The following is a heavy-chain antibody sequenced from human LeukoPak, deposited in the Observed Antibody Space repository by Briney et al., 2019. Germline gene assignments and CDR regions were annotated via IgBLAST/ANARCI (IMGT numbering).Heavy chain of an antibody. J-gene: IGHJ5*02. D-gene: IGHD6-19*01. CDR1: GGSISSYY. CDR3: ARDRKQWLRGPFDP. Sequence: SETLSLTCTVSGGSISSYYWSWIRQPPGKGLEWIGYIYYTGSTNYNPSLKSRVTISVDMSKNHFSLKLNSVTAADTTIYYCARDRKQWLRGPFDPWGQGTLVTVSS. CDR2: IYYTGST. V-gene: IGHV4-59*01.